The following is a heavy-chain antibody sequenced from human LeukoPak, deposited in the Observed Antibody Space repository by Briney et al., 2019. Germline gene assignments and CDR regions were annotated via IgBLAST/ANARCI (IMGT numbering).Heavy chain of an antibody. Sequence: GRSLRLSCAASGFTFDDYAMHWVRQAPGKGLEWVSGISWNSGSIGYADSVKGRFTISRDNAKNSLYLQMNSLRAEDTALYYCAKADVLLRFGEFSFDYWRQGTLVTVST. V-gene: IGHV3-9*01. CDR1: GFTFDDYA. J-gene: IGHJ4*02. CDR3: AKADVLLRFGEFSFDY. D-gene: IGHD3-10*01. CDR2: ISWNSGSI.